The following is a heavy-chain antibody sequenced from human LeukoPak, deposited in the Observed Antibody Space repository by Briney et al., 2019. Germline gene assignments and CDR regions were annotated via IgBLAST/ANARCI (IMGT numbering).Heavy chain of an antibody. D-gene: IGHD6-13*01. CDR3: ARQQYSSSWYAFDI. V-gene: IGHV3-13*01. Sequence: GGSLRLSCAASGFTFSSYDMHWVRQATGKGLEWVSAIGTAGDTYYPGSVKGRFTISRENAKNSLHLQMNSLRAGDTAVYYCARQQYSSSWYAFDIWGQGTMVTVSS. CDR2: IGTAGDT. J-gene: IGHJ3*02. CDR1: GFTFSSYD.